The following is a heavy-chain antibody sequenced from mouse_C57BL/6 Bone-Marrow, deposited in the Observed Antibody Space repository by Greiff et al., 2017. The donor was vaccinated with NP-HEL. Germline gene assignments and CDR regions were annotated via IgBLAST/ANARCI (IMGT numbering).Heavy chain of an antibody. J-gene: IGHJ1*03. CDR2: IDPANGNT. Sequence: VQLQQSVAELVRPGASVKLSCTASGFNIKNTYMHWVKQRPEQGLEWIGRIDPANGNTKYAPKFQGKATITADTSSNTAYLQLSSLTSEDTAIYYCARVGYYYGSSPHWYFDVWGTGTTVTVSS. D-gene: IGHD1-1*01. V-gene: IGHV14-3*01. CDR3: ARVGYYYGSSPHWYFDV. CDR1: GFNIKNTY.